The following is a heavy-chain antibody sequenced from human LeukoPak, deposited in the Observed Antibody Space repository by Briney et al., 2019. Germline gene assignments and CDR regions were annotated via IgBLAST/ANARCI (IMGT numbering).Heavy chain of an antibody. CDR1: GGSFNNYY. V-gene: IGHV4-34*01. CDR3: ARGDRYSSSWYQPLVGSET. CDR2: INYSGSA. Sequence: SETLSLTCAVYGGSFNNYYWGWIRQPPGKGLEWIGEINYSGSASYNPSLKSRVTISVDTSKNQFSLKLSSVTAADTAVYYCARGDRYSSSWYQPLVGSETWGQGTLVTVSS. D-gene: IGHD6-13*01. J-gene: IGHJ4*02.